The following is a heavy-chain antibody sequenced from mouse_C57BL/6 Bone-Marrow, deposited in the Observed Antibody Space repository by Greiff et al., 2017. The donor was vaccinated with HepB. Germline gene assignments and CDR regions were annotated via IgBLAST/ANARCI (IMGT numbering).Heavy chain of an antibody. CDR2: TFYSGIT. J-gene: IGHJ1*03. D-gene: IGHD2-4*01. V-gene: IGHV3-3*01. CDR3: ARDRMDYESCWYFDV. CDR1: GFSINSDCY. Sequence: VQLQQSGPSLVRPSQTLSLTCTVTGFSINSDCYWIWIRQFPGNKLEYIGYTFYSGITYYNPSLESRTYITRDTSKNQFSLKLSSVTTEDTATYYCARDRMDYESCWYFDVWGTGTTVTVSS.